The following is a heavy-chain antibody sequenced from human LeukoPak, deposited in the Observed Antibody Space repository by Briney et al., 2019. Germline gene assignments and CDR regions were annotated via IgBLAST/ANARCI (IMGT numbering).Heavy chain of an antibody. CDR1: GGTFSSYA. CDR3: ARVGYYDSSGYPTYFDY. CDR2: IIPIFGTA. J-gene: IGHJ4*02. Sequence: SVKVSCKASGGTFSSYAISWVRQAPGQGLEWMGGIIPIFGTANYAQKFQGGVTITADESTSTAYMELSSLRSEDTAVYYCARVGYYDSSGYPTYFDYWGQGTLVTVSS. D-gene: IGHD3-22*01. V-gene: IGHV1-69*01.